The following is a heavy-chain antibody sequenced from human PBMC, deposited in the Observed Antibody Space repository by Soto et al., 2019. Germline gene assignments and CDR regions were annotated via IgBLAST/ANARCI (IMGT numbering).Heavy chain of an antibody. CDR2: MNPNSGNT. CDR1: GYTFTSYD. Sequence: QVQLVQSGAEVKKPGASVKVSCKASGYTFTSYDINWVRQATGQGLEWMGWMNPNSGNTGYAQKFQGRVTMTRNTSISTAYMELSSLRSEDTAVYYCARGWTGRLPSRRYWCDPWGQGTLVTVSS. V-gene: IGHV1-8*01. CDR3: ARGWTGRLPSRRYWCDP. J-gene: IGHJ5*02. D-gene: IGHD1-1*01.